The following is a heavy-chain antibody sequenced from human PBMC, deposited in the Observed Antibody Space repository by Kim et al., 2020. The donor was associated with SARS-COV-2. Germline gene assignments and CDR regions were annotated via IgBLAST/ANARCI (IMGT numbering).Heavy chain of an antibody. CDR1: GFTFTSSA. J-gene: IGHJ1*01. Sequence: SVKVSCKASGFTFTSSAVQWVRQARGQRLEWIGWIVVGSGNTNYAQKFQERVTITRDMSTSTAYMELSSLRSEDTAVYYCAADLGIIAAAKAFQHWGQGTLVTVSS. CDR2: IVVGSGNT. D-gene: IGHD6-13*01. V-gene: IGHV1-58*01. CDR3: AADLGIIAAAKAFQH.